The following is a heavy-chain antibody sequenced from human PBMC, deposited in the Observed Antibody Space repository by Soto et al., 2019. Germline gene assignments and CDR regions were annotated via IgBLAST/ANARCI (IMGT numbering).Heavy chain of an antibody. Sequence: TGGSLRLSCATSGFPFNDYYMTWIRQAPGKGLEWLSHISPKSTFRNYADSVKGRFTISRDNTESSLFLQMNSLGVDDTAVYSCVRGGGGGLFEHWGQGVLVTVSS. V-gene: IGHV3-11*06. D-gene: IGHD2-21*01. CDR1: GFPFNDYY. J-gene: IGHJ4*02. CDR3: VRGGGGGLFEH. CDR2: ISPKSTFR.